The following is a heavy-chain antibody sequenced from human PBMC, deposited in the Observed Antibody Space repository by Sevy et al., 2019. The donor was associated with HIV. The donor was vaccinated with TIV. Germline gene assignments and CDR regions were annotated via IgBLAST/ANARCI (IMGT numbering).Heavy chain of an antibody. CDR1: GYSFTSYW. V-gene: IGHV5-10-1*01. CDR2: IDPSDSYT. D-gene: IGHD2-15*01. Sequence: GESLKISCKGSGYSFTSYWISWVRQMPGKGLEWMGRIDPSDSYTNYSPSFQGHVTISADKSISTAYLQWSSLKASDTAMYYCARQTGYCSGGSCFIYYYYGMDVWGQRTTVTVSS. CDR3: ARQTGYCSGGSCFIYYYYGMDV. J-gene: IGHJ6*02.